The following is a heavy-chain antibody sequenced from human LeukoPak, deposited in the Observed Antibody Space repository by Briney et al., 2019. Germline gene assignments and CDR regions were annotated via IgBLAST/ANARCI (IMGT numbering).Heavy chain of an antibody. CDR1: GYPISSGNY. CDR2: VYHSGST. J-gene: IGHJ4*02. Sequence: SETLSLTCTVSGYPISSGNYWGWIRQPPGKTLEWIGSVYHSGSTQLHPSLHSRVTISVDTSKNQFFLNLSSVTATDTAVYYCARGEVGSVGRLGYWGQGILVTVSS. CDR3: ARGEVGSVGRLGY. D-gene: IGHD1-26*01. V-gene: IGHV4-38-2*02.